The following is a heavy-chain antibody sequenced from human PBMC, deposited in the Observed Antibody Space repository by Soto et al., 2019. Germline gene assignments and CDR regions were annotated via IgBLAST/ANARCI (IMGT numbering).Heavy chain of an antibody. CDR2: ISSRNNDM. V-gene: IGHV3-21*01. J-gene: IGHJ5*02. CDR1: GFTFSSYS. CDR3: ARDVNGGFCGA. Sequence: EVQLVESGGGLVKPGGSLRLSCAASGFTFSSYSMNWVRQAPGKGLEWVSTISSRNNDMYYVDSVKGRFTISRDNARNSVYLQMNSPGADDTAVYYCARDVNGGFCGAWGQGTLVTVSS. D-gene: IGHD2-21*01.